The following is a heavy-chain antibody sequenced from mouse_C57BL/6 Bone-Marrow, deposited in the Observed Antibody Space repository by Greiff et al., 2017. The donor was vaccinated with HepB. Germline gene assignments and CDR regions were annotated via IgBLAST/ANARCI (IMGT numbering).Heavy chain of an antibody. V-gene: IGHV1-81*01. J-gene: IGHJ4*01. CDR1: GYTFTSYG. D-gene: IGHD1-2*01. CDR3: ARPATMRTVYYAMDY. Sequence: QVQLQQSGAELARPGASVKLSCKASGYTFTSYGISWVKQRTGQGLEWIGEIYPRSGNTYYNEKFKGKATLTADKSSSTAYMELRSLTSEDSAVYFCARPATMRTVYYAMDYWGQGTAVTVSS. CDR2: IYPRSGNT.